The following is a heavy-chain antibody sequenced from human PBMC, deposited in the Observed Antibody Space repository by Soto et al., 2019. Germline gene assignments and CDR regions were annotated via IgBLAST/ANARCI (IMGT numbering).Heavy chain of an antibody. V-gene: IGHV1-3*01. CDR3: ARDSGGMDV. CDR2: INAGNGNT. Sequence: QVQLVQSGAEVKKPGASVKVSCKASGYTFTNYAIHWVRQAPGKRLEWMGWINAGNGNTKYSQKYQGRVTITRDTSASTANMELSSLRSEDTAVYDGARDSGGMDVWGQGTTVTVSS. CDR1: GYTFTNYA. J-gene: IGHJ6*02.